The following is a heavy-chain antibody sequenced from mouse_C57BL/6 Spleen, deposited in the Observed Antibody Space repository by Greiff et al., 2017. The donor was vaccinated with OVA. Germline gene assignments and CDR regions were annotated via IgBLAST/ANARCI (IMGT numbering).Heavy chain of an antibody. Sequence: VKLVESGPGLVQPSQSLSITCTVSGFSLTSYGVHWVRQSPGKGLEWLGVIWSGGSTDYNAAFISRLSISKDNSKSQVFFKMNSLQADDTAIYYCARKGYGSSDWYFDVWGTGTTVTVSS. CDR1: GFSLTSYG. J-gene: IGHJ1*03. CDR2: IWSGGST. V-gene: IGHV2-2*01. CDR3: ARKGYGSSDWYFDV. D-gene: IGHD1-1*01.